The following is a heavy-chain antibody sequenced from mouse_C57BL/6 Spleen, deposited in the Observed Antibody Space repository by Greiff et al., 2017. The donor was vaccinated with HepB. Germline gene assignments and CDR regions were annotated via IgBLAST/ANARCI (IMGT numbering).Heavy chain of an antibody. CDR2: IYPGSGNT. J-gene: IGHJ1*03. CDR3: ARVEGFDGYYGWYFDV. D-gene: IGHD2-3*01. CDR1: GYTFTDYY. Sequence: QVQLQQSGAELVRPGASVKLSCKASGYTFTDYYINWVKQRPGQGLEWIARIYPGSGNTYYNEKFKGKATLTAEKSSSTAYMQLSSLTSEDSAVYFCARVEGFDGYYGWYFDVWGTGTTVTVSS. V-gene: IGHV1-76*01.